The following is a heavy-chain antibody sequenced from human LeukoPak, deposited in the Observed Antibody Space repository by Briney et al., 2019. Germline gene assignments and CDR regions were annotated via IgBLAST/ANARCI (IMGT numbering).Heavy chain of an antibody. J-gene: IGHJ4*02. V-gene: IGHV3-53*01. CDR2: IYSGGTT. CDR1: GFTVSSIY. CDR3: AKCLFQVGYFDY. D-gene: IGHD3-16*01. Sequence: GGSLRLSCAASGFTVSSIYMNWVRQAPGKGLEWVSVIYSGGTTFYADSVKGRFTISRDNSKNTLYLQMNSLRAEDTAVYYCAKCLFQVGYFDYWGQGTLVTVSS.